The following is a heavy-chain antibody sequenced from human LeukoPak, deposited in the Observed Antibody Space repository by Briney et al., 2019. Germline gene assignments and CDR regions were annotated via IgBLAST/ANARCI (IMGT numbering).Heavy chain of an antibody. Sequence: VGFLRLSCAHSRFTLSSDAMSTVGQAPGKGLECVSAFSGSGGSTYYADSVKGRFTISRDNSKNTLYLQMTSLRAEDTAVYYCAKVLRFGELSWFDPWGQGTLVTVSS. CDR2: FSGSGGST. J-gene: IGHJ5*02. CDR3: AKVLRFGELSWFDP. V-gene: IGHV3-23*01. D-gene: IGHD3-10*01. CDR1: RFTLSSDA.